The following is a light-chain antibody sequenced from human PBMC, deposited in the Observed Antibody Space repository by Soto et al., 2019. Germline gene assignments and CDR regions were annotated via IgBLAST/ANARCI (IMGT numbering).Light chain of an antibody. CDR1: SSDVGGYNY. CDR2: EVS. V-gene: IGLV2-14*01. Sequence: QSALTQPASVSGSPGHSITISCTGTSSDVGGYNYVSWYQQHPGKAPKLMIYEVSNRPSGVSNRFSGSKSGNTASLTISGLQAEDEADYYCSSYTSSSTYVFRTGTKLTVL. J-gene: IGLJ1*01. CDR3: SSYTSSSTYV.